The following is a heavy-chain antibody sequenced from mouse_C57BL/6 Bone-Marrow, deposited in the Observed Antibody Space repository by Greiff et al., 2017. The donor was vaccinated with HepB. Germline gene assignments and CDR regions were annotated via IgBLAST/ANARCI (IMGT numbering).Heavy chain of an antibody. V-gene: IGHV5-12*01. Sequence: EVKLVESGGGLVQPGGSLKLSCAASGFTFSDYYMYWVRQTPEKRLEWVAYISNGGGSTYYPDTVKGRFTISRDNAKNTLYLQMSRLKSEDTAMYYCARWALTAPSYWYFDVWGTGTTVTVSS. J-gene: IGHJ1*03. CDR3: ARWALTAPSYWYFDV. CDR2: ISNGGGST. D-gene: IGHD4-1*01. CDR1: GFTFSDYY.